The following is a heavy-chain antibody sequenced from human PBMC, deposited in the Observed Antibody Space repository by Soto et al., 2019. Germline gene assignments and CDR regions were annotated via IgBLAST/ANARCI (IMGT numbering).Heavy chain of an antibody. J-gene: IGHJ6*02. CDR1: GGSFSGYY. D-gene: IGHD3-10*01. Sequence: SETLSLTCAVYGGSFSGYYWSWIRQPPGKGLEWIGEINHSGSTNYNPSLKSRVTISVDTSKNQFSLKLSSVTAADTAVYYCARLRPIAMVRGVIIASYYYYGMDVWGQGTTVTVSS. CDR3: ARLRPIAMVRGVIIASYYYYGMDV. V-gene: IGHV4-34*01. CDR2: INHSGST.